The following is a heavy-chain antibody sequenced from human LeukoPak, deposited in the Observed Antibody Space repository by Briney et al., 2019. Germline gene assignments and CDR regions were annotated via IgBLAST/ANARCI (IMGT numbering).Heavy chain of an antibody. J-gene: IGHJ4*02. CDR2: INPNSGGT. Sequence: GASVKVSCKASGYTFTDYYMHWVRQAPGQRLEWMGWINPNSGGTNYAQKFQGRVTMTRDTSISTACMELSRLRSDDTAVYYCARLIGSYYGNYFDYWGQGTLVTVSS. D-gene: IGHD1-26*01. V-gene: IGHV1-2*02. CDR1: GYTFTDYY. CDR3: ARLIGSYYGNYFDY.